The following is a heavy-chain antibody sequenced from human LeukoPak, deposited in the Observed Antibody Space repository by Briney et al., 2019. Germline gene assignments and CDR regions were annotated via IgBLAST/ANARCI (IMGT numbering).Heavy chain of an antibody. Sequence: PSETLSPTCAVSGASIISRNWWSWVRQPPGKGLEWIGEIYHSGSTNYNPSLKSRVTISLDKSKTQFSLRLTSVTAADTAVYYCARDLCMSCAFDIWGRGTLVTVSS. J-gene: IGHJ3*02. V-gene: IGHV4-4*02. D-gene: IGHD2-8*01. CDR1: GASIISRNW. CDR3: ARDLCMSCAFDI. CDR2: IYHSGST.